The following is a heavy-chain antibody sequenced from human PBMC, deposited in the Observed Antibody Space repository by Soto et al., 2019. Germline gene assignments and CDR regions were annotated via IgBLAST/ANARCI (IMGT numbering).Heavy chain of an antibody. Sequence: GSLRLSCAASGFTFSSYGMHWVRQAPGKGLEWVAVISYDGSNKYYADSVKGRFTISRDNSKNTLYLQMNSLRAEDTAVYYCAKDRYCSGGSCYYYYGMDVWGQGTTVTVSS. V-gene: IGHV3-30*18. J-gene: IGHJ6*02. D-gene: IGHD2-15*01. CDR1: GFTFSSYG. CDR3: AKDRYCSGGSCYYYYGMDV. CDR2: ISYDGSNK.